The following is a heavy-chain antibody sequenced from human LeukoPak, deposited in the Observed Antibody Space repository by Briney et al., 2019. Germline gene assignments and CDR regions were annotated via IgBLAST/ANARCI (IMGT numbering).Heavy chain of an antibody. D-gene: IGHD5-24*01. CDR2: IEGAVEKT. CDR1: GFTFSSYS. Sequence: PGGSLRLSCAASGFTFSSYSMNWVRQAPGKGLEWVSAIEGAVEKTHYADSVKGRFTISRDKSMNTLYLQMNSLRAEDTAIYFCAKDIWRWAFDIWGQGTMVTVSS. V-gene: IGHV3-23*01. CDR3: AKDIWRWAFDI. J-gene: IGHJ3*02.